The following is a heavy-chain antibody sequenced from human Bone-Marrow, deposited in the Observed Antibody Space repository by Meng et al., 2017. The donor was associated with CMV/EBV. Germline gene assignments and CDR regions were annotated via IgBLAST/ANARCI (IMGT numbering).Heavy chain of an antibody. CDR3: ARLPDSSSSYYYYGMDV. D-gene: IGHD6-13*01. J-gene: IGHJ6*02. Sequence: GESLKISCAASGFTFSDYYMSWIRQAPGKGLEWVSYFSSSGSTIYYADSVKGRFTISRDNAKNSMYLQMNSMRAEDTAVYDCARLPDSSSSYYYYGMDVWGQGTTVTVSS. CDR2: FSSSGSTI. V-gene: IGHV3-11*04. CDR1: GFTFSDYY.